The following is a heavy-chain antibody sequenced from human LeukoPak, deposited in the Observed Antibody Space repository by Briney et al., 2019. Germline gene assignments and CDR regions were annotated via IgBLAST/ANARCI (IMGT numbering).Heavy chain of an antibody. J-gene: IGHJ4*02. CDR3: ARDLRFGELSFLPFDY. V-gene: IGHV1-18*01. CDR1: GYTFTNYD. D-gene: IGHD3-10*01. Sequence: ASVKVSCKASGYTFTNYDISWVRQAPGQGLEWMGWISGYNGNTNYAQKLQGRVTMTTDTSTSTAYMELRSLRSEDTAVYYCARDLRFGELSFLPFDYWGQGTLVTVSS. CDR2: ISGYNGNT.